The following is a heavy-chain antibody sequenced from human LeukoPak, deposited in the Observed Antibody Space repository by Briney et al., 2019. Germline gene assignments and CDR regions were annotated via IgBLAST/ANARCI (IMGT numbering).Heavy chain of an antibody. CDR1: GFTVSRNF. CDR3: ARQDTFDI. Sequence: PGGSLRLSCAASGFTVSRNFMNWVRQAPGKGLEWVSVIYTGGNTYYADSVKGRFTIYRDNSKNTLYLQMNNLRVEDTAVYYCARQDTFDIWGPGTMVTVSS. J-gene: IGHJ3*02. V-gene: IGHV3-66*02. CDR2: IYTGGNT.